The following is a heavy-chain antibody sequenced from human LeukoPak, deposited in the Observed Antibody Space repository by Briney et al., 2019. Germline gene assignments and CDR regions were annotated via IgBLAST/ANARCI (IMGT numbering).Heavy chain of an antibody. D-gene: IGHD3-22*01. CDR3: ARVGYYYDSSGYYLYFDY. J-gene: IGHJ4*02. V-gene: IGHV4-59*08. Sequence: ETLSLTCTVSGGSISSYYWSWIRQPPGKGLEWIGYIYYSGSTNYNPSLKSRVTISVDTSKNQFSLKLSSVTAADTAVYYCARVGYYYDSSGYYLYFDYWGQGTLVTVSS. CDR1: GGSISSYY. CDR2: IYYSGST.